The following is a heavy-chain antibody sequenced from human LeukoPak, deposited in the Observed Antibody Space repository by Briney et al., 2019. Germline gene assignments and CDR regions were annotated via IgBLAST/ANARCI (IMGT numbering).Heavy chain of an antibody. D-gene: IGHD3-3*01. CDR3: VKMYDGY. Sequence: GGSLRLSCSASGFIFSNYDMHWVRQAPGKGLEYVSAINNKGGRTYYADSVKGRFTVSRDNLKNTLYLQMSSLRAEDTAVYYCVKMYDGYWGQGTLVTVSS. CDR1: GFIFSNYD. CDR2: INNKGGRT. J-gene: IGHJ4*02. V-gene: IGHV3-64D*06.